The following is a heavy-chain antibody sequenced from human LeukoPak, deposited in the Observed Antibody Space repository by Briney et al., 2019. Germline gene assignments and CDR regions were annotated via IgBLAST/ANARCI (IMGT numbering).Heavy chain of an antibody. CDR3: ARGPRDYYYYGMDV. V-gene: IGHV1-69*04. CDR1: GGTFSSYA. CDR2: IIPILGIA. J-gene: IGHJ6*02. Sequence: SVKVSCKASGGTFSSYAISWVRQAPGQGLVWMGRIIPILGIANYAQKFQGRVTITADKSTSTAYMELSSLRSEDTAVYYCARGPRDYYYYGMDVWGQGTTVTVSS.